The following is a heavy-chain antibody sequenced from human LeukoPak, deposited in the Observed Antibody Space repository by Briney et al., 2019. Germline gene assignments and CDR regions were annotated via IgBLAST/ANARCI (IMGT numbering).Heavy chain of an antibody. Sequence: GGSLRLSCAASGFTFSGHSMDWVRQAPGKGLEWVGRIRDKDSSYTTPYAPSVKGRFTISRDDSKKSLYLQINSLETEDTAVYYCARGPAGTTNSHYGTDVWGKGATVTVSS. V-gene: IGHV3-72*01. CDR2: IRDKDSSYTT. CDR3: ARGPAGTTNSHYGTDV. CDR1: GFTFSGHS. D-gene: IGHD1-1*01. J-gene: IGHJ6*04.